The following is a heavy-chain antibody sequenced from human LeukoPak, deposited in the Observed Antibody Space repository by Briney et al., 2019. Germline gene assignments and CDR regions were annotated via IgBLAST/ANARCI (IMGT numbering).Heavy chain of an antibody. CDR2: INWNGGST. D-gene: IGHD3-22*01. V-gene: IGHV3-20*04. CDR1: GFTFDDYG. Sequence: GGSLRLSCTASGFTFDDYGMSWVRQAPGKGLEWVSGINWNGGSTGYADSVKGRFSKNSLYLQMKSLRAEDTALYYCARTPYNYDSSGPYYWFFDLWGRGTQVTVSS. J-gene: IGHJ2*01. CDR3: ARTPYNYDSSGPYYWFFDL.